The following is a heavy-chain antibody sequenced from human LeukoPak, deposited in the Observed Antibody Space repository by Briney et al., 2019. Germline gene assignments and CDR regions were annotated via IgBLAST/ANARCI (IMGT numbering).Heavy chain of an antibody. CDR2: ISAYNGNT. CDR3: ARDVIGDGFNSRDDY. Sequence: GASVKVSCKASGYTFTSYGISWVRQAPGQGLEWMGWISAYNGNTHYAQKLQGRVTMTTDTSTSTVYMELRSLRSDDTAVYYCARDVIGDGFNSRDDYWGQGTLVTVSS. CDR1: GYTFTSYG. V-gene: IGHV1-18*01. J-gene: IGHJ4*02. D-gene: IGHD5-24*01.